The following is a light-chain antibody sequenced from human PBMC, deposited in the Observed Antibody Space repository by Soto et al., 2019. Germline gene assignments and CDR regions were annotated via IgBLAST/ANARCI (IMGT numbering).Light chain of an antibody. V-gene: IGLV1-40*01. CDR1: SSNIGAGYD. Sequence: QSVLTQPPSVSGAPGRRVTISCTGSSSNIGAGYDVHWYQQLPGTAPKILIYGNSNRPSGVPDRFSGSKSVTSASLAITGLQAEDEADYYCQSYDRSLGVVFGGGTKLS. CDR2: GNS. CDR3: QSYDRSLGVV. J-gene: IGLJ2*01.